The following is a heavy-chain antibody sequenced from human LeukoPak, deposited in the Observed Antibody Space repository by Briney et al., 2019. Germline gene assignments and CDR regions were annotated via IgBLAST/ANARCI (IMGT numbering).Heavy chain of an antibody. J-gene: IGHJ6*03. V-gene: IGHV3-20*04. Sequence: GGSLRLSCAASRFTFSNAWMNWVRQAPGKGLEWVSGINWNGGSTGYADSVEGRFTISRDNAKNSLYLQMNSLRAEDTALYYCASGIAAAGLSYYYYYMDVWGKGTTVTVSS. CDR2: INWNGGST. D-gene: IGHD6-13*01. CDR3: ASGIAAAGLSYYYYYMDV. CDR1: RFTFSNAW.